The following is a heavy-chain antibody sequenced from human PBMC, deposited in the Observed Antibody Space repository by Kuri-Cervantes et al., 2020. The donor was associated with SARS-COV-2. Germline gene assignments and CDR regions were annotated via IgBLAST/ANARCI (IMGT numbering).Heavy chain of an antibody. J-gene: IGHJ6*02. D-gene: IGHD4-17*01. V-gene: IGHV1-69*13. CDR1: GDTFSSYA. Sequence: SVKVSCKASGDTFSSYAISWVRQAPGQGLEWMGGIIPIFGTANYAQKFQGRVTITADESTSTAYMELSSLRSEDTAVYYCARVEEYGDSYYYCYCMDVWGQGTTVTVSS. CDR3: ARVEEYGDSYYYCYCMDV. CDR2: IIPIFGTA.